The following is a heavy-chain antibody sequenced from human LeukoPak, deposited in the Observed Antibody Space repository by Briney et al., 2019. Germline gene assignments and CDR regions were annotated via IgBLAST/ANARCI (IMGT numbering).Heavy chain of an antibody. J-gene: IGHJ4*02. CDR1: GYSISSGYY. Sequence: SETLSLTCTVSGYSISSGYYWGWIRQPPGKGLEWIGSIYHSGSTYYNPSLKSRVTISVDTSKNQFSLKLSSVTAADTAVYYCAKVGGSYYFDYWGQGTLVTVSS. CDR2: IYHSGST. V-gene: IGHV4-38-2*02. CDR3: AKVGGSYYFDY. D-gene: IGHD1-26*01.